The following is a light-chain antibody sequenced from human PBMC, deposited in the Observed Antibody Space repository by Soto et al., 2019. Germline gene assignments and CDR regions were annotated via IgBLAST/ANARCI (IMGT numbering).Light chain of an antibody. CDR3: LQHNSYPT. V-gene: IGKV1-17*01. CDR2: GAS. Sequence: DIQMTQSPSSLSASVGDRVTITCRASQAIRNDSGRYQQKPGAPKRLIYGASNLQSGVPSRFSGSGSGTEFTLTISCPQPEIFATYYCLQHNSYPTFGQGTKLETK. J-gene: IGKJ2*01. CDR1: QAIRND.